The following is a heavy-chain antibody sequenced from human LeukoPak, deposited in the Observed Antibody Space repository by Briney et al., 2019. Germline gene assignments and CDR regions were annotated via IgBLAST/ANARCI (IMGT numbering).Heavy chain of an antibody. V-gene: IGHV3-33*06. CDR2: IWYDGSKK. CDR3: AKDEGYFEY. J-gene: IGHJ4*02. CDR1: GFTFSSYG. Sequence: GGSLRLSCAVYGFTFSSYGMDWVRQAPGKGLEWVAVIWYDGSKKYYADSVKGRFTISRDNSKNTLYLEMNSLRVEDTAVYYCAKDEGYFEYWGQGTLVTVSS.